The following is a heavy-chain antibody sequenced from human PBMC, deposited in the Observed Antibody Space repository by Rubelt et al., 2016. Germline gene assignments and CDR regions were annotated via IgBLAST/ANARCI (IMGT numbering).Heavy chain of an antibody. CDR3: ARGWGYGPFL. J-gene: IGHJ4*02. CDR2: INQRGSP. CDR1: GGSFSGSY. D-gene: IGHD4-17*01. Sequence: QVQLQQWGAGLLKPSETLSPTCADYGGSFSGSYWSGIRPPPGKGRGGIGEINQRGSPNYNPPLKSRVPLSEDTTNNQFPLKLSSVTAADTAVYYCARGWGYGPFLWGQGTLVTVSS. V-gene: IGHV4-34*01.